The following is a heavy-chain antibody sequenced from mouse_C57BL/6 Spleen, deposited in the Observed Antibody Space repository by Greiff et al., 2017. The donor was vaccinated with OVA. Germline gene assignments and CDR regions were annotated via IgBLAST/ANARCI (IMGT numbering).Heavy chain of an antibody. J-gene: IGHJ1*03. V-gene: IGHV1-59*01. CDR1: GYNFTSYW. Sequence: QVQLQQSVAELVRPGTSVKLSCKASGYNFTSYWMHWVKQRPGQGLEWIGVIDPSDSYANYNQKFKGKATLTVDTSSSTAYMQLSSLTSEDSAVYYCVYDKGYFDVWGTGTTVTVSS. CDR3: VYDKGYFDV. CDR2: IDPSDSYA. D-gene: IGHD2-12*01.